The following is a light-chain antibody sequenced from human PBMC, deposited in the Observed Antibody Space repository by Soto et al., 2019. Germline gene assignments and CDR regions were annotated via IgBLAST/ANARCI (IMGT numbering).Light chain of an antibody. J-gene: IGLJ2*01. CDR2: DVS. Sequence: QSALTQPASVSGSRGQSITISCTGTSSDVGGYNYVFWYQHHPGKAPKLMIYDVSNRPSGVSNRFSGSKSGNTASLTISGLQVEDEADYYCSSYTSSSTLDVVFGGGTKLTVL. V-gene: IGLV2-14*03. CDR3: SSYTSSSTLDVV. CDR1: SSDVGGYNY.